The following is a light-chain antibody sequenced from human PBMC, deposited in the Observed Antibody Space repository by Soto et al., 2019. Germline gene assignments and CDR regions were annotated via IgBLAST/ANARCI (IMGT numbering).Light chain of an antibody. J-gene: IGLJ2*01. V-gene: IGLV3-21*04. CDR1: NIGSKS. Sequence: SYELTQPPSVSVAPGKTARITCGGNNIGSKSVHWYQQKPGQAPVLVIYYDSDRPSGIPERFSGSNSGNTATLTISRVEAGDDADYYCQVWDSSSDLSFGGGTKLTVL. CDR2: YDS. CDR3: QVWDSSSDLS.